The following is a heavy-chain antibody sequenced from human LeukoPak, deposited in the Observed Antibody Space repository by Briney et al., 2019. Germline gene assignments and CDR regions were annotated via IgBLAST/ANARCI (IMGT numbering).Heavy chain of an antibody. CDR1: GFTFSSYG. V-gene: IGHV3-33*01. J-gene: IGHJ1*01. CDR2: IWYDGSNK. Sequence: GGSLRLSCAASGFTFSSYGMHWVRQAPGKGLEWVAVIWYDGSNKYYADSVKGRFTISRDNSKNTLYLQMNSLRAEDTAVYYCARGYYYDSSGYGYFQHWGQGTLVTVSS. CDR3: ARGYYYDSSGYGYFQH. D-gene: IGHD3-22*01.